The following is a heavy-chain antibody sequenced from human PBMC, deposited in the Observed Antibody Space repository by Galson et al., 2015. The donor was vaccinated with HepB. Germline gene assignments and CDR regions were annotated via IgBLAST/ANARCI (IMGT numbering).Heavy chain of an antibody. V-gene: IGHV1-2*02. Sequence: SVKVSCKASGYTLTGYYMHWVRQAPGQGLEWMGWINPNSGGTNYAQKFQGRVTMTTDTSTSTAYMELRSLRSDDTAVYYCARGALVVVVGGTLNNWFDPWGQGTLVTVSS. CDR1: GYTLTGYY. D-gene: IGHD2-15*01. CDR2: INPNSGGT. J-gene: IGHJ5*02. CDR3: ARGALVVVVGGTLNNWFDP.